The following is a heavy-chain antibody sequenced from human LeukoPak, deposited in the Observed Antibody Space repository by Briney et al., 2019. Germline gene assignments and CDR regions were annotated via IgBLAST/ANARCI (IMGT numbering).Heavy chain of an antibody. Sequence: GGSLRLSCSASGFTFSSYAMHWVRQAPGKGLEYVSAISSNGSSTYYADSVKGRFTISRDNSKNTLDLQMSSLRAEDTAVYYCVKERGVLRYFDWLLSKRPQDAFDIWGQGTMVTVSS. V-gene: IGHV3-64D*06. D-gene: IGHD3-9*01. J-gene: IGHJ3*02. CDR3: VKERGVLRYFDWLLSKRPQDAFDI. CDR2: ISSNGSST. CDR1: GFTFSSYA.